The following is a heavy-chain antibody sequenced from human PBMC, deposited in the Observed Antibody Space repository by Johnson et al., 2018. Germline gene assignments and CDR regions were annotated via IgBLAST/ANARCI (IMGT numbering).Heavy chain of an antibody. D-gene: IGHD3-22*01. CDR3: TAPYYYDSSGFAFDY. Sequence: QVQLVQSGGGVVQPGRSLKVSCAASGFSFSSYVMHLVRQAPGNGVEWVAVISKDGRNTHYADSVRGRFTISRDNSKNTLYLQMNNLRAEDTAVYYCTAPYYYDSSGFAFDYWGQGTLVSVSS. CDR2: ISKDGRNT. J-gene: IGHJ4*02. CDR1: GFSFSSYV. V-gene: IGHV3-30*03.